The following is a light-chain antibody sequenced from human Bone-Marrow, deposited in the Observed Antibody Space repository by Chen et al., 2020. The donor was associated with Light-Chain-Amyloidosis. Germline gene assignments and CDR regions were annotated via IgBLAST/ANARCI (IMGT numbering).Light chain of an antibody. J-gene: IGLJ1*01. CDR1: SSDVGGDNH. CDR2: EVT. CDR3: SSYTITDTRV. Sequence: QSALTQPASVSGSPGQWITISCTRTSSDVGGDNHVSWYQQHPDKAPKLMIYEVTNRPSWVPGPFSGSKSVNTASLTNSGLQTEDEADYFCSSYTITDTRVVGGGTRVTGL. V-gene: IGLV2-14*01.